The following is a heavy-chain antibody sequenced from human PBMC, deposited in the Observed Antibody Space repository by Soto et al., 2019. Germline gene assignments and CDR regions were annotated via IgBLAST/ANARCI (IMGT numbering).Heavy chain of an antibody. J-gene: IGHJ6*03. Sequence: QVQLQESGPGLVKPSQTLSLTCAVSGGSISNGGYYWSWIRQHPGKDLEWIGSIYFSGSTYYNPSLTSRVTISVATPNNLFSLTLSSVTAADPAMYYCARASHPHQPNHRWGGGYMDVWGKGTTVTVSS. V-gene: IGHV4-31*11. D-gene: IGHD3-16*01. CDR2: IYFSGST. CDR3: ARASHPHQPNHRWGGGYMDV. CDR1: GGSISNGGYY.